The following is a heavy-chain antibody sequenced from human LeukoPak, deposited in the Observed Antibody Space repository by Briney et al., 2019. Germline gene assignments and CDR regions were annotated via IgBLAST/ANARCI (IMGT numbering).Heavy chain of an antibody. J-gene: IGHJ4*02. V-gene: IGHV4-34*01. Sequence: PSETLSLTCAVYGGSFSGYYWSWIRQPPGKGLEWIGEINHSGSTNYNPSLKSRVTISVDTSKNQFSLKLSSVTAADTAVYYCARGPDMTGGYWGQGTLVTVSS. CDR2: INHSGST. CDR1: GGSFSGYY. D-gene: IGHD4-23*01. CDR3: ARGPDMTGGY.